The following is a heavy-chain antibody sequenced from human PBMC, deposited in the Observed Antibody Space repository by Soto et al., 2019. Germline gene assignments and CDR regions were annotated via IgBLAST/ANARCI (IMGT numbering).Heavy chain of an antibody. CDR2: ISAYNGNT. J-gene: IGHJ5*02. CDR3: AGVWGYCSGGSCAYNWFDP. CDR1: GYTFTSYG. D-gene: IGHD2-15*01. V-gene: IGHV1-18*04. Sequence: ASVKVSCKASGYTFTSYGISWVRQAPGQGLEWMGWISAYNGNTNYAQKLQGRVTMTTDTSTSTAYMELRSLRSDATAVYYCAGVWGYCSGGSCAYNWFDPWGQGTLVTVSS.